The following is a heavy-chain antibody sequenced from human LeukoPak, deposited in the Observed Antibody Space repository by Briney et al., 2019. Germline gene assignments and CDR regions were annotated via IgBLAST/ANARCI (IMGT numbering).Heavy chain of an antibody. D-gene: IGHD6-19*01. V-gene: IGHV1-69*13. J-gene: IGHJ4*02. CDR2: IIPIFGTA. CDR3: ARSHTVAGTLVGFDY. CDR1: GGTFSSYA. Sequence: SVKVSCKASGGTFSSYAISWERQAPGQGLEWMGGIIPIFGTANYAQKFQGRVTITAGESTSTAYMELSSLRSEDTAVYYCARSHTVAGTLVGFDYWGQGTLVTVSS.